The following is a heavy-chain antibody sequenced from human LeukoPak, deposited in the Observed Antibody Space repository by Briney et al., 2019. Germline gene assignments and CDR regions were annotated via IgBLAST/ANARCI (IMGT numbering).Heavy chain of an antibody. CDR2: INPNSGGT. J-gene: IGHJ4*02. V-gene: IGHV1-2*02. CDR1: GYTFTSYY. CDR3: ARVSSGYYFTYIDY. Sequence: RASVKVSCKASGYTFTSYYIHWVRQAPGQGLEWMGWINPNSGGTNYAQKFQGRVTMTRDTSISTAYMELSRLRSDDTAVYYCARVSSGYYFTYIDYWGQGTLVTVSS. D-gene: IGHD3-22*01.